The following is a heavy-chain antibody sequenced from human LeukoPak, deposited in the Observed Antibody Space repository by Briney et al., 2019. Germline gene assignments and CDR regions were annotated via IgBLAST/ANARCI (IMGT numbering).Heavy chain of an antibody. V-gene: IGHV3-7*03. J-gene: IGHJ4*02. CDR2: MIRDGSEK. CDR1: GFTFSSYW. CDR3: TTDRLHLDY. Sequence: GGSLRLSCAVSGFTFSSYWMSWVRQAPGKGLEWVANMIRDGSEKYYVDSVKGRFIISRDNAKNSLYLQMNSLETEDTAVYYCTTDRLHLDYWGQGTLVTVSS. D-gene: IGHD4-11*01.